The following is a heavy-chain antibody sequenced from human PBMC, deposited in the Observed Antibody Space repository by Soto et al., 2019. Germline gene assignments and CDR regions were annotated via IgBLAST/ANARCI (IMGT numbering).Heavy chain of an antibody. CDR1: GFTVSKYW. D-gene: IGHD5-18*01. Sequence: ELQLVESGGGLVQRGGSLRLSCAASGFTVSKYWIHWVRQAPGKGLVWVSRIKGDESTTNYADSVKGRFTISRDNANDVVFLHMNTMTADDTAVYYCARGGYGLWLNDYWGQGTLVTVSS. V-gene: IGHV3-74*01. CDR2: IKGDESTT. CDR3: ARGGYGLWLNDY. J-gene: IGHJ4*02.